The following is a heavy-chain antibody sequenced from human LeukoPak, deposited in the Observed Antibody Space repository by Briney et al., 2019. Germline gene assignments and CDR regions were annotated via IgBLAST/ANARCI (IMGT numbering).Heavy chain of an antibody. CDR2: ISYDGSNK. V-gene: IGHV3-30*18. D-gene: IGHD3-10*01. CDR1: GFTFSSYG. CDR3: AKDLNYYGSGSYPLFDY. Sequence: GGSLRLSCAASGFTFSSYGMHWVRQAPGKGLEWVAVISYDGSNKYYADSVKGRFTISRDNSKNTLYLQMNSLRAEDTAVYYCAKDLNYYGSGSYPLFDYWGQGTLVTVSP. J-gene: IGHJ4*02.